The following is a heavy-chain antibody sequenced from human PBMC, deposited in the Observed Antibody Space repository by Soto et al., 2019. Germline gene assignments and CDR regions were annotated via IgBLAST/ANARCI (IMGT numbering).Heavy chain of an antibody. Sequence: SETLSLTCTVSGGSIRSYYWSWIRQPPGKGLEWIGYVYDSGRTNYNYKPSLKSRVTISVDTSKNQFSLNLRSVTAADTALYYCARDTPFNYWGQGALVTVSS. CDR3: ARDTPFNY. J-gene: IGHJ4*02. V-gene: IGHV4-59*01. CDR2: VYDSGRT. CDR1: GGSIRSYY.